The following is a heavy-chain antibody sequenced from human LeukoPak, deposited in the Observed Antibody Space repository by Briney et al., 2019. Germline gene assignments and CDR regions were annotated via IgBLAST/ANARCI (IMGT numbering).Heavy chain of an antibody. J-gene: IGHJ3*02. V-gene: IGHV3-48*04. D-gene: IGHD3-22*01. CDR1: GFTFSSYS. CDR3: ARDSSDSYYYDSSGYYLSAFDI. CDR2: ISSSGSTI. Sequence: GGSLRLSCAVSGFTFSSYSMTWVRQAPGKGLEWVSYISSSGSTIYYADSVKGRFTISRDNAKNSLYLQMNSLRAEDTAVYYCARDSSDSYYYDSSGYYLSAFDIWGQGTMVTVSS.